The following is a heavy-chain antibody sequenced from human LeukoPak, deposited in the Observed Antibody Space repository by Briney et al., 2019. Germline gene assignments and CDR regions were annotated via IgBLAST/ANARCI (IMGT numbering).Heavy chain of an antibody. D-gene: IGHD3-16*02. J-gene: IGHJ4*02. CDR2: ISSSSSYT. V-gene: IGHV3-11*06. CDR1: GFTFSDYY. Sequence: GGSLRLSCAASGFTFSDYYMSWIRQAPGKGLEWVSYISSSSSYTNYADSVKGRFTISRDNSKNSLYLQMNSLRAEDTAVYYCARDGSLGELSLYATDYWGQGTLVTVSS. CDR3: ARDGSLGELSLYATDY.